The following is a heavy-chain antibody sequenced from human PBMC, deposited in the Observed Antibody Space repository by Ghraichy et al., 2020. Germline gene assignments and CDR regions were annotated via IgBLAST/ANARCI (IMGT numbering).Heavy chain of an antibody. Sequence: GGSLRLSCAASGFTFSSYDMNWVRQAPGKGLEWVSAITGGGGSSYYADSVRGRFTISRDNSRNTLYLLMNSLRAEDTAIYYCVVRGLIMETPKNWFDPWGQGTLVTVSS. D-gene: IGHD3-10*01. CDR3: VVRGLIMETPKNWFDP. V-gene: IGHV3-23*01. CDR2: ITGGGGSS. J-gene: IGHJ5*02. CDR1: GFTFSSYD.